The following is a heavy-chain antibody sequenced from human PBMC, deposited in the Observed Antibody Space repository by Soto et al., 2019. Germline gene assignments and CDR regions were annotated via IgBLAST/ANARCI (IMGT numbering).Heavy chain of an antibody. V-gene: IGHV1-2*04. J-gene: IGHJ6*02. CDR3: ARGGYYDSSGRLSRGYYYGMDV. CDR1: GYTFTGYY. D-gene: IGHD3-22*01. CDR2: INPNSGGT. Sequence: EASVKVSCKASGYTFTGYYMHWVRQAPGQGLEWMGWINPNSGGTNYAQKFQGWVTMTRDTSISTAYMELSRLRSDDTAVYYCARGGYYDSSGRLSRGYYYGMDVWGQGTTVTVSS.